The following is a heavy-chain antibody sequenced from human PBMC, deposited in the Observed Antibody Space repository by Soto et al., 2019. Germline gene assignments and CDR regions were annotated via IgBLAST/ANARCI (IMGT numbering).Heavy chain of an antibody. D-gene: IGHD5-18*01. CDR2: ISSSSSTI. V-gene: IGHV3-48*01. CDR1: GFTFSSYS. J-gene: IGHJ3*02. Sequence: GGSLRLSCAASGFTFSSYSMNWVRQAPGKGLEWVSYISSSSSTIYYADSVKGRFTISRDNAKNSLYLQMNSLRAEDTAVYYCANLGLGDTAMVRLVRAFDIWGQGTMVTVSS. CDR3: ANLGLGDTAMVRLVRAFDI.